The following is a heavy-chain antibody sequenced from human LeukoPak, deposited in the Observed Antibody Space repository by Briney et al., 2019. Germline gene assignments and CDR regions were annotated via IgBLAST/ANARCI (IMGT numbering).Heavy chain of an antibody. J-gene: IGHJ4*02. V-gene: IGHV4-61*08. CDR3: ARAPNSSGWFDY. Sequence: SETLSLTCTVSGGSISSGGYYWSWIRQPPGKGLEWIGYIYYSGSTNYNPSLKSRVTISVDTSKNQFSLKLSSVTAADTAVYYCARAPNSSGWFDYWGQGTLVTVSS. CDR2: IYYSGST. CDR1: GGSISSGGYY. D-gene: IGHD6-19*01.